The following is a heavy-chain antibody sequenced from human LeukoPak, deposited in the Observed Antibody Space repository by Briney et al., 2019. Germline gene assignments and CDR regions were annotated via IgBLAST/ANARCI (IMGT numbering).Heavy chain of an antibody. CDR3: ARGKLGPVAYFSSTSCYGGWFDP. D-gene: IGHD2-2*01. Sequence: SETLSLTCAVYGGSFSSYYWSWIRQPPGEGLEWIGEINHSGSTTYNPPLKSRVTISVETSKNQFSLKLTSVTAAATAVYYLARGKLGPVAYFSSTSCYGGWFDPWGQGTLVTVSS. J-gene: IGHJ5*02. CDR2: INHSGST. CDR1: GGSFSSYY. V-gene: IGHV4-34*01.